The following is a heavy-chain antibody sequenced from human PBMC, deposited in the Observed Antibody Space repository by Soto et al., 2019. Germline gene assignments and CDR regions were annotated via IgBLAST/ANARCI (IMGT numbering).Heavy chain of an antibody. CDR2: IRSSGDRT. CDR3: AKQQGRGTTYYYAMDV. CDR1: GFTFSSYA. D-gene: IGHD3-10*01. Sequence: EVQLLESGGGLVQPGGSLRLSCAASGFTFSSYAMSWVRQAPGKGLEWVSVIRSSGDRTYYADSVKGRFTISRDNSKNTLYMQMNGLRAEDTAVYYCAKQQGRGTTYYYAMDVWGQGTTVTVSS. V-gene: IGHV3-23*01. J-gene: IGHJ6*02.